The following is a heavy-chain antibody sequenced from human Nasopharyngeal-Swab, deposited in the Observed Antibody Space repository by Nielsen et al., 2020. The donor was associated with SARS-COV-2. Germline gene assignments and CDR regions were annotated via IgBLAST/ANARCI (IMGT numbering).Heavy chain of an antibody. CDR1: GFTFRSYG. V-gene: IGHV3-33*03. CDR2: IWYDGSNK. Sequence: GESLKISCAASGFTFRSYGMHWVRQAPGKGLEWVAVIWYDGSNKYYADSVKGRFTISRDNSKNTLYLQMNSLRAEDTAVYYCATGANWFDPWGQGTLVTVSS. CDR3: ATGANWFDP. J-gene: IGHJ5*02.